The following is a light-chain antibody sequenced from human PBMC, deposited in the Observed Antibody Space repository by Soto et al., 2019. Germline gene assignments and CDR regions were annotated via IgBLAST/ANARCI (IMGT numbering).Light chain of an antibody. V-gene: IGLV8-61*01. J-gene: IGLJ2*01. CDR2: STN. CDR1: SGSVSTNYY. CDR3: VLYMRSGISV. Sequence: QTVVTQEPSFSVSPGGTVTLTCGLSSGSVSTNYYPSWYQQTPGQAPRTLIYSTNTRSSGVPDRFSGSILGNRAALTITGAQADDESDYYCVLYMRSGISVFGGGTQLTVL.